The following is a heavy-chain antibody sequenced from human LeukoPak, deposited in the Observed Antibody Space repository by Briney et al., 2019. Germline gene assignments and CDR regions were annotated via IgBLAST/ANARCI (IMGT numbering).Heavy chain of an antibody. CDR1: LCTLSSYA. Sequence: GGSLRLSCAAPLCTLSSYAMSWVRQAPGKGLEWVSAISGSGGSTYYADSVKGRFTISRDNSKNTLYLQMNSLRAEDTAVYYCAKYRGSSSWFPNYYFDYWGQGTLVTASS. CDR3: AKYRGSSSWFPNYYFDY. D-gene: IGHD1-26*01. J-gene: IGHJ4*02. CDR2: ISGSGGST. V-gene: IGHV3-23*01.